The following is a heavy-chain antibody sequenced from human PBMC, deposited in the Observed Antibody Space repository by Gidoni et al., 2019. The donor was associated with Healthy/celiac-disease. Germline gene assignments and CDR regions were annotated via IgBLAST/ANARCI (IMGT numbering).Heavy chain of an antibody. D-gene: IGHD1-26*01. V-gene: IGHV3-7*03. Sequence: VQLVESGGGLVQPGGSLRLSCAASGFTFSSYWMSWVRQAPGKGLEWVANIKQDGSEKYYVDSVKGRFTISRDNAKNSLYLQMNSLRAEDTAVYYCARWELLLDWVDAFDIWGQGTMVTVSS. CDR3: ARWELLLDWVDAFDI. CDR2: IKQDGSEK. J-gene: IGHJ3*02. CDR1: GFTFSSYW.